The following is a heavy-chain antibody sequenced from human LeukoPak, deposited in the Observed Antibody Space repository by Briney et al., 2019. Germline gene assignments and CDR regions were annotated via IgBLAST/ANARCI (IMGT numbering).Heavy chain of an antibody. Sequence: PGGSLRLSCAASGFTCSTYTMNWVRQAPGKGLEWVSYITVSSSTYYADSVQGRFTISRDIAKNSLYLQMNSLRDEDTAVYYCARGDTLSDLNAFDLWGQGTMVTVSS. J-gene: IGHJ3*01. CDR1: GFTCSTYT. CDR2: ITVSSST. CDR3: ARGDTLSDLNAFDL. V-gene: IGHV3-48*02.